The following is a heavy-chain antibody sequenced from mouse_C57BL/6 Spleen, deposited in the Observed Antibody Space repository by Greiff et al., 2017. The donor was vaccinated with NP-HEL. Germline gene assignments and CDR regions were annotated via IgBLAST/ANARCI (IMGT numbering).Heavy chain of an antibody. CDR1: GYTFTDYY. V-gene: IGHV1-26*01. D-gene: IGHD2-2*01. J-gene: IGHJ2*01. Sequence: EVQLQQSGPELVKPGASVKISCKASGYTFTDYYMNWVKQSHGKSLEWIGDINPNNGGTSYNQKFKGKATLTVDKSSSTAYMELRSLTSEDSAVYYCARGRPVYYGYDVHFFDYWGQGTTLTVSS. CDR3: ARGRPVYYGYDVHFFDY. CDR2: INPNNGGT.